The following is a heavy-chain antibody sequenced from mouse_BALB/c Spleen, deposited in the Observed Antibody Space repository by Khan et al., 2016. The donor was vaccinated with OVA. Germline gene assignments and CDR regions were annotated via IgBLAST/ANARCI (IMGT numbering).Heavy chain of an antibody. J-gene: IGHJ2*01. CDR3: ARDRIDY. CDR2: INPSAGYT. Sequence: VQLLESGAELAKPGASVKMSCKASGYTFTSYWMHWVQQRPGQGLEWIGYINPSAGYTDYNQKFKDKATLTADKSSSTAYMQLNSLTSEDSAVYYCARDRIDYWGQGTTLTVSS. V-gene: IGHV1-7*01. CDR1: GYTFTSYW.